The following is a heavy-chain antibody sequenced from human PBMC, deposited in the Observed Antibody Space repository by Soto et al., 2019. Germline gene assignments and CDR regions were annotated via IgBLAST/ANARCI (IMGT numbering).Heavy chain of an antibody. CDR3: ARDLGTLTSCFDY. CDR2: IHACNGNT. Sequence: GASVKVSCKASGYMFSKYAVHWVRQAPGQGLEWMGWIHACNGNTKYAQNFQGRVTMTRDKSTSTAYMELTTLTSEDTAVYYCARDLGTLTSCFDYWGQGTLVTVSS. J-gene: IGHJ4*02. CDR1: GYMFSKYA. V-gene: IGHV1-3*01. D-gene: IGHD3-9*01.